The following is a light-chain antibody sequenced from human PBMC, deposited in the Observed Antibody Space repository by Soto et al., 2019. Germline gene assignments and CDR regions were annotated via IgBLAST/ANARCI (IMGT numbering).Light chain of an antibody. Sequence: EIQVTQARSYVTASVGEKVTKNSRASQDIAGYLAWYQHKPGRTPELLIHGASRLQSGVPARFSGSGSGTDFTLICNSLLPEDFATYYFQQAYRFPVTIGQGTRLEI. CDR1: QDIAGY. CDR2: GAS. CDR3: QQAYRFPVT. J-gene: IGKJ5*01. V-gene: IGKV1D-12*01.